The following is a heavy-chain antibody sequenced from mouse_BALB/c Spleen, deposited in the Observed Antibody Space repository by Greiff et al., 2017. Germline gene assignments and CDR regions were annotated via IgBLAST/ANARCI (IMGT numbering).Heavy chain of an antibody. J-gene: IGHJ4*01. Sequence: EVKVEESGGGLVKPGGSLKLSCAASGFTFSDYYMYWVRQTPEKRLEWVATISDGGSYTYYPDSVKGRFTISRDNAKNNLYLQMSSLKSEDTAMYYCARGGYDGYFYYAMDYWGQGTSVTVSS. CDR3: ARGGYDGYFYYAMDY. D-gene: IGHD2-3*01. V-gene: IGHV5-4*02. CDR2: ISDGGSYT. CDR1: GFTFSDYY.